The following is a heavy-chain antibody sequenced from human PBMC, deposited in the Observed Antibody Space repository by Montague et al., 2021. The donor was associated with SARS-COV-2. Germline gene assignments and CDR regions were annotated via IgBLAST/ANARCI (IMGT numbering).Heavy chain of an antibody. D-gene: IGHD2-2*02. CDR1: GESFSRYY. CDR3: ARLGDGIVPSPILGLGPYYSFYYMDV. Sequence: SETLSLTCAVFGESFSRYYWSWIRQPPGKGLEWIGEISQSGNTKYSPSLQSRVSISLDTSRNQFSLKVSSVTAADTAIYYCARLGDGIVPSPILGLGPYYSFYYMDVWGKGTTVTVSS. V-gene: IGHV4-34*01. J-gene: IGHJ6*03. CDR2: ISQSGNT.